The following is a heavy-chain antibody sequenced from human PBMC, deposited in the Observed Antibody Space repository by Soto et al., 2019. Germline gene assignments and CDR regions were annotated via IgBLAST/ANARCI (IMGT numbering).Heavy chain of an antibody. V-gene: IGHV4-59*01. CDR3: VGDQTFYPGSGKNIGIGNCDY. CDR2: IYYNGNT. Sequence: QVQLQESGPGLVKPSETLSLTCTVSGGSINSYYWSWIRQPPGKGLEWIGNIYYNGNTNYNPSLNSPITLSIATSKEQVSLKLNSVAAAETAVYYCVGDQTFYPGSGKNIGIGNCDYWDQGTLVTVSS. J-gene: IGHJ4*02. D-gene: IGHD3-10*01. CDR1: GGSINSYY.